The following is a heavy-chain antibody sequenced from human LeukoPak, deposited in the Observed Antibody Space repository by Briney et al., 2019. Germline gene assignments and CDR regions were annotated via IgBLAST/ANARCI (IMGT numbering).Heavy chain of an antibody. D-gene: IGHD6-19*01. CDR1: GYTLTSFD. CDR3: ASLLTYSSGWFLY. V-gene: IGHV1-8*03. CDR2: MNPNSGNT. Sequence: GASVKVSCKASGYTLTSFDINWVRQATGQGLEWMGWMNPNSGNTGYAQKFQGRFTITRNTSISTAYMELSSLRSEDTAVYYCASLLTYSSGWFLYWGQGTLVTVSS. J-gene: IGHJ4*02.